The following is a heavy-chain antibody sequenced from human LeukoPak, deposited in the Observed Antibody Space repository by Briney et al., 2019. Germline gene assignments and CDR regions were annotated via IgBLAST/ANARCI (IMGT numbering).Heavy chain of an antibody. D-gene: IGHD3-16*01. Sequence: SETLSLTCTVSGASFSNDYWSWVRQAPGKGLEWIGYIYHNGRTNYNPSLKSRITMSIDTSQKQFSLKLISVTAADTAVYYCARASEGIGYFDTWGRGSQVTVSS. J-gene: IGHJ4*02. CDR3: ARASEGIGYFDT. CDR1: GASFSNDY. CDR2: IYHNGRT. V-gene: IGHV4-59*01.